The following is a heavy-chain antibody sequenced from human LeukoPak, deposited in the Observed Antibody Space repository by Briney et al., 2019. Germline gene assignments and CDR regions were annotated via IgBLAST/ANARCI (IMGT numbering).Heavy chain of an antibody. D-gene: IGHD3-10*01. CDR1: GGSISSYY. CDR3: ARDVDYGSGYYFDY. Sequence: PSETLSLTCTVSGGSISSYYWSWIRQPPGKGLEWIGYIYYSGSTNYNPSLKSRVTISVDTSKNQFSLKLSSATAADTAVYYCARDVDYGSGYYFDYWGQGTLVTVSS. V-gene: IGHV4-59*01. CDR2: IYYSGST. J-gene: IGHJ4*02.